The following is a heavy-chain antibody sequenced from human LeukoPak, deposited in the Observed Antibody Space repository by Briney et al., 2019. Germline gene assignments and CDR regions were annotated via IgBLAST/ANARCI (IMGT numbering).Heavy chain of an antibody. J-gene: IGHJ4*02. V-gene: IGHV3-49*04. D-gene: IGHD3-10*01. CDR2: IRSKAYGGTT. CDR3: TRDGGFRPFDY. CDR1: GFTFGDYA. Sequence: GGALRLSCTASGFTFGDYAMSWVRQAPGKGLEWVGFIRSKAYGGTTEYAASVKGRFTISRDDSKSIAYLQMNSLKTEDTAVYYCTRDGGFRPFDYWGQGTLVTVSS.